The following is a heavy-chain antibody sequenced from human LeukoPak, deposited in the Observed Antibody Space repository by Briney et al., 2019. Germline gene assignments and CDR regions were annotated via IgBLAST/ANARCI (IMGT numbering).Heavy chain of an antibody. CDR1: GGSFSGYY. CDR2: INHSGST. CDR3: AGTVTKTPRRPVFWYFDL. J-gene: IGHJ2*01. V-gene: IGHV4-34*01. Sequence: SETLSLTCAAYGGSFSGYYWSWIRQPPGKGLEWIGEINHSGSTNYNPSLKSRVTISVDTSKNQFSLKLSSVTAADTAVYYCAGTVTKTPRRPVFWYFDLWGRGTLVTVSS. D-gene: IGHD4-17*01.